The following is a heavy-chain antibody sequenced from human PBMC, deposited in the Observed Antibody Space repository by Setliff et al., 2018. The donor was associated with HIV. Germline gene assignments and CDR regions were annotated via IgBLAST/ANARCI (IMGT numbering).Heavy chain of an antibody. D-gene: IGHD2-21*02. CDR3: AGEAVDDCARYFDY. CDR2: IHYTGST. CDR1: GFSLTTSGVG. J-gene: IGHJ4*02. V-gene: IGHV4-61*08. Sequence: GSGPTLVNPTQTLTLTCTFSGFSLTTSGVGVGWIRQPPGKGLEWIGYIHYTGSTTYNPSLKRRVTISVDTSKNQFSLELSSVTAADTAVYYCAGEAVDDCARYFDYWGQGSLVTVSS.